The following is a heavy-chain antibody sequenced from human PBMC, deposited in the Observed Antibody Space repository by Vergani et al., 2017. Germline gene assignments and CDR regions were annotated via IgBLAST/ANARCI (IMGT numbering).Heavy chain of an antibody. CDR3: ARGIVVVMAFDI. D-gene: IGHD2-21*01. J-gene: IGHJ3*02. CDR2: IYYSGST. CDR1: GGSISSGGYY. V-gene: IGHV4-31*03. Sequence: QVQLQESGPGLVKPSQTLSLTCTVSGGSISSGGYYWSWIRQHPGKGLEWIGYIYYSGSTYYNPSLKRRVTISVDTSKNQFSLKLSSVTAADTAVYYCARGIVVVMAFDIWGQGTMVTVSS.